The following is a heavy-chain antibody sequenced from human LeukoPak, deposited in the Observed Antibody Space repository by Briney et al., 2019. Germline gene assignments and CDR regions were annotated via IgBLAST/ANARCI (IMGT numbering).Heavy chain of an antibody. Sequence: PGRSLRLSCAASGFTFSSYGMPWVRQAPGKGLEWVAVISYDGSNKYYADSVKGRFTISRDNSKNTLYLQMNSLRAEDTAVYYCATHSGSYGDAFDIWGQGTMVTVSS. V-gene: IGHV3-30*03. CDR1: GFTFSSYG. D-gene: IGHD1-26*01. CDR3: ATHSGSYGDAFDI. CDR2: ISYDGSNK. J-gene: IGHJ3*02.